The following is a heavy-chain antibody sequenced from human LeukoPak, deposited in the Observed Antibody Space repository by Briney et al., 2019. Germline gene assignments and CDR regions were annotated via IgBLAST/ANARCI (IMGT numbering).Heavy chain of an antibody. Sequence: ASVKVSCKASGYTFTGYYMHWVRQAPGQGLEWMGWINPNSGGTNYAQKFQGRVTMTRDMSISTAYMELSRLRSDDTAVYYCARGGYYDSSGPLGFSDYWGQGTLVTVSS. CDR1: GYTFTGYY. CDR3: ARGGYYDSSGPLGFSDY. CDR2: INPNSGGT. J-gene: IGHJ4*02. V-gene: IGHV1-2*02. D-gene: IGHD3-22*01.